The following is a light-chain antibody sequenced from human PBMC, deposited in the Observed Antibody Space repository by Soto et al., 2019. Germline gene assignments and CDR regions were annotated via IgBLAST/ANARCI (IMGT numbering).Light chain of an antibody. CDR1: QSVINSY. CDR3: QQYGISPWT. V-gene: IGKV3-20*01. J-gene: IGKJ1*01. Sequence: EIVLTQSPGTLSLSPGERATLSCRASQSVINSYLAWYQHKAGQAPRLLIYGASSRATGIPDKFSGSGSGTDFTLTISRLEPEAFAVYYGQQYGISPWTFGQGTKVEIK. CDR2: GAS.